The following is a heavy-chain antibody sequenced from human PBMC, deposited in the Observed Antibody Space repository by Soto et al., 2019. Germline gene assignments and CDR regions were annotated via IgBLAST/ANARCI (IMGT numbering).Heavy chain of an antibody. V-gene: IGHV4-30-4*01. CDR2: IYYSGST. D-gene: IGHD3-9*01. J-gene: IGHJ4*02. CDR1: GGSISSGDYY. CDR3: ARARRPFNYDILTGYPPDDY. Sequence: PSETLSLTYTVSGGSISSGDYYWSWIRQPPGKGLEWIGYIYYSGSTYYNPSLKSRVTISVDTSKNQFSLKLSSVTAADTAVYYCARARRPFNYDILTGYPPDDYWGQGTLVTVSS.